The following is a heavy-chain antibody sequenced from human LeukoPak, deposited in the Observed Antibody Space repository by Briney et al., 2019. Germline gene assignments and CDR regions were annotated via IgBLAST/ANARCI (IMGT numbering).Heavy chain of an antibody. CDR3: AKDERWRGAAD. CDR1: GFIYSDYA. J-gene: IGHJ4*02. V-gene: IGHV3-23*01. Sequence: HSGGSLTLSCTASGFIYSDYAMSCARHAPRKGRECVSSITDSGDCTYYAHSVKGRFTISRDNSKDTLYLKMNSLRAEDTAIYFCAKDERWRGAADWGKGTLVTV. CDR2: ITDSGDCT. D-gene: IGHD5-24*01.